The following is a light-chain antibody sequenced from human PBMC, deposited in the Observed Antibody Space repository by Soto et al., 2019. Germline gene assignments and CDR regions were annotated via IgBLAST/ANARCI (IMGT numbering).Light chain of an antibody. CDR3: QKHDSVPLS. Sequence: QMTQSPCSRYASVGDRVTITCRATEGISKYLAWFQQKPGKVPKLLIYAASTLQPGVASRFRGSGSGTAFTLTISSLQPEDVATYYCQKHDSVPLSFGPGNKVDIK. V-gene: IGKV1-27*01. J-gene: IGKJ3*01. CDR1: EGISKY. CDR2: AAS.